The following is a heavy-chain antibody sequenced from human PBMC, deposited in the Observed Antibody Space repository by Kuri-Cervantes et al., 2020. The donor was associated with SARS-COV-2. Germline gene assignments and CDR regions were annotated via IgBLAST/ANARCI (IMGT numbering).Heavy chain of an antibody. V-gene: IGHV4-4*02. CDR2: IYHSGST. CDR1: GGSISSSNW. J-gene: IGHJ3*02. CDR3: ARDMPSYYYDSSGPDYDAFDI. Sequence: SETLSLTCAVSGGSISSSNWWSWVRQPPGKGLEWIGEIYHSGSTNYNPSLKSRVTISVDKSKNQFSLKLSSVTAADTAVYYCARDMPSYYYDSSGPDYDAFDIWGQGTMVTVSS. D-gene: IGHD3-22*01.